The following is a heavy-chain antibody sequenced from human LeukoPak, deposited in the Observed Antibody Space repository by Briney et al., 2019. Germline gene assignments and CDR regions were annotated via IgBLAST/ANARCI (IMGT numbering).Heavy chain of an antibody. CDR1: GFTFRRYW. D-gene: IGHD1-26*01. CDR2: IKEDGSEK. J-gene: IGHJ4*02. V-gene: IGHV3-7*01. Sequence: GGSLRLSCAASGFTFRRYWMSWVRQAPGKGLEWVAEIKEDGSEKYYVDSVKGRFTFSRDNAKNSLHLQMNSLRAEDTAVYYCASWDLRWGRGTLVTVSS. CDR3: ASWDLR.